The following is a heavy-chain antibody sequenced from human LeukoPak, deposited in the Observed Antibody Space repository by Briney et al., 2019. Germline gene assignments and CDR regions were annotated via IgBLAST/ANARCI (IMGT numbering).Heavy chain of an antibody. V-gene: IGHV4-39*07. Sequence: PSETLSLTCTVSGGSISSSSYYWGWIRQPPGKGLEWIGSIYYSGTTKYNPSLKSRVTISVDNSNNKFSLRLSSVTAADTALYYCARGTLYSGWSYYFDSWGQGTLVTASS. J-gene: IGHJ4*02. CDR3: ARGTLYSGWSYYFDS. CDR2: IYYSGTT. D-gene: IGHD6-19*01. CDR1: GGSISSSSYY.